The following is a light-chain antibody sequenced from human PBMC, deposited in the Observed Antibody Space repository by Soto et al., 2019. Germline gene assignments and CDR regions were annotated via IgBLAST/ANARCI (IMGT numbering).Light chain of an antibody. CDR1: SSNIGAGYD. CDR3: QSYDSSLSGLYWV. J-gene: IGLJ3*02. Sequence: QSVLTQPPSVSGAPGQTVTISCTGSSSNIGAGYDVHWYQQHPGTAPKLLIYGNSHRPSGVPDRFSGSKSGTSASLAITGLQDEDEADYYCQSYDSSLSGLYWVFGGGTKLTVL. V-gene: IGLV1-40*01. CDR2: GNS.